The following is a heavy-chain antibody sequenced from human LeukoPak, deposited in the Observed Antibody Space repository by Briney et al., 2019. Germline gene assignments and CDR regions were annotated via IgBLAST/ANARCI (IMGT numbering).Heavy chain of an antibody. CDR2: MNPNSGGT. Sequence: ASVKVSCKASGYSFTSYDINWVRQATGQGLEWMGWMNPNSGGTNYAQKFQGRVTMTRDTSISTAYMELSRLRSDDTAVYYCARDIAAAGTLVGDWGQGTLVTVSS. D-gene: IGHD6-13*01. J-gene: IGHJ4*02. CDR1: GYSFTSYD. V-gene: IGHV1-2*02. CDR3: ARDIAAAGTLVGD.